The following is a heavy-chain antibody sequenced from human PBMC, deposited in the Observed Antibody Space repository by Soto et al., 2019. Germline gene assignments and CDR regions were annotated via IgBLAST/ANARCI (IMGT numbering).Heavy chain of an antibody. CDR3: ARRDSSNWNTTD. J-gene: IGHJ4*02. Sequence: PGESLKISCKGSGYRFTTYWIGWVRQMPGKGLEWMGIIYPGDSDTTYSPSFQGQVTISADKSINTAYLQWSSLKASDTAMYYCARRDSSNWNTTDWGKGTLVTVSS. CDR1: GYRFTTYW. V-gene: IGHV5-51*01. CDR2: IYPGDSDT. D-gene: IGHD6-13*01.